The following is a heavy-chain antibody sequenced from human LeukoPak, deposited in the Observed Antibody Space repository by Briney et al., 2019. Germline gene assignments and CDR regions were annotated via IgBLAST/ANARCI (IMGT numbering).Heavy chain of an antibody. J-gene: IGHJ4*02. CDR2: IYCSGST. D-gene: IGHD5-18*01. Sequence: WETLSLPCTVSGGFLCSYYWSWMRQPPGKALEWIGYIYCSGSTNYNPSLKSRITISVDTSKNQFSLKLSSVTAADTAVYYCASATDTAMVSFDYWGQGTLVTVSS. V-gene: IGHV4-59*01. CDR3: ASATDTAMVSFDY. CDR1: GGFLCSYY.